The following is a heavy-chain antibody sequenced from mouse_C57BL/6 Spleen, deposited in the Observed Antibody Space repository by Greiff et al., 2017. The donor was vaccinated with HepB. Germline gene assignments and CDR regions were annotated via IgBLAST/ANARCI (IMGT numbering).Heavy chain of an antibody. J-gene: IGHJ4*01. CDR3: ARYGAIYYYGSNFYAMDY. D-gene: IGHD1-1*01. CDR1: GYAFSSYW. CDR2: IYPGDGDT. V-gene: IGHV1-80*01. Sequence: VQLQQSGAELVKPGASVKISCKASGYAFSSYWMNWVKQRPGKGLEWIGQIYPGDGDTNYNGKFKGKATLTADKSSSTAYMQLSSLTSEDSAVYFCARYGAIYYYGSNFYAMDYWGQGTSVTVSS.